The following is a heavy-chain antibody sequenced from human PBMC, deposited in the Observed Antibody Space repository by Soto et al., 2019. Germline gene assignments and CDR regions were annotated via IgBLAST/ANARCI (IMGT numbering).Heavy chain of an antibody. Sequence: PSETLSLTCTVSGGSFSSTSYYWGWIRQPPGKGLEWIGSIYYSGSTFDNPALKSRVTTSVDTSKNQFSLKVSSVTAADTAVYYCARGVFKSYTYYYDSSGYYYFDYWGQGTLVTVSS. V-gene: IGHV4-39*01. CDR3: ARGVFKSYTYYYDSSGYYYFDY. CDR2: IYYSGST. D-gene: IGHD3-22*01. J-gene: IGHJ4*02. CDR1: GGSFSSTSYY.